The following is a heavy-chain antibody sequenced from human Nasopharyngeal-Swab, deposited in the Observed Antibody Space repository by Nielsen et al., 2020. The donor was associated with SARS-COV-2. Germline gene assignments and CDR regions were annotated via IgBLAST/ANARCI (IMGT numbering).Heavy chain of an antibody. CDR3: AKDLGVESPLWFDY. D-gene: IGHD4-23*01. CDR2: IINNGGST. J-gene: IGHJ4*02. V-gene: IGHV3-23*01. CDR1: GFTFSNYA. Sequence: GESLKISCAASGFTFSNYAVSWVRQAPGKGLEWVSTIINNGGSTYYADAVKGRFTISRDNSKNTLYLQMSSLRAEDTAIYYCAKDLGVESPLWFDYWGQGTLLTVSS.